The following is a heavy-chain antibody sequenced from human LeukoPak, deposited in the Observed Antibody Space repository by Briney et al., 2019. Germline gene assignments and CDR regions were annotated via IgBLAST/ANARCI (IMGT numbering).Heavy chain of an antibody. CDR3: ARHGFYYASGPLFDY. V-gene: IGHV4-39*01. J-gene: IGHJ4*02. D-gene: IGHD3-10*01. CDR1: GDSINRNSNG. CDR2: IYYSEST. Sequence: SQTLSLTCIVSGDSINRNSNGWGWLLEPPWRELEWIGGIYYSESTHYNPSLKSRVTISADASKNRFSLRLSSVTATDTAVYYCARHGFYYASGPLFDYWGQGIMVTVSS.